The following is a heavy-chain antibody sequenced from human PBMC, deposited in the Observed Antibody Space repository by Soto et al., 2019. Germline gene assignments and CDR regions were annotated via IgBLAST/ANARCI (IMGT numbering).Heavy chain of an antibody. Sequence: PGGSLILSCAASGFSVTTFRMSWVRQAPGKGLEWVSVIYGGGSTVYAASVKGRFTVSRDDSKNIVYVEMNSLTAEDTAVYYCTKGTRTTSGPVYWGQGT. J-gene: IGHJ4*02. D-gene: IGHD1-1*01. CDR2: IYGGGST. V-gene: IGHV3-53*01. CDR1: GFSVTTFR. CDR3: TKGTRTTSGPVY.